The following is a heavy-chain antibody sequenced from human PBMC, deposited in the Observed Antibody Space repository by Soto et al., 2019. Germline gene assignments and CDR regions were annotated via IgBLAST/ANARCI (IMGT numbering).Heavy chain of an antibody. J-gene: IGHJ6*02. V-gene: IGHV4-59*01. CDR1: GGSIRSYY. CDR2: IYYSGST. D-gene: IGHD2-15*01. CDR3: AREWYPGDGMDV. Sequence: PSETLSLTCTVSGGSIRSYYWSWIRQPPGKGLEWIGYIYYSGSTNYNPSLKSRVTISVDTSKNQFSLKLSSVTAADTAVYYCAREWYPGDGMDVWGQGTTVTVSS.